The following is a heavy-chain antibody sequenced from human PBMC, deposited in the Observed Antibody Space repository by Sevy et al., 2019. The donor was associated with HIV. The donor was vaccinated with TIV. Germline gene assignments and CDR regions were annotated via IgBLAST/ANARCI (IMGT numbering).Heavy chain of an antibody. CDR1: GFAFTNYYA. CDR2: ISYDGSDK. CDR3: ARPRANYVDHYFFYAMDV. D-gene: IGHD4-17*01. J-gene: IGHJ6*02. Sequence: GGSLRLSCTASGFAFTNYYAMHWVRQAPGKGLEWVALISYDGSDKFYADCVKGRFTITRDNFKNTLYLQMNGLTTEDTAVYYCARPRANYVDHYFFYAMDVWGQGTTVTVSS. V-gene: IGHV3-30-3*01.